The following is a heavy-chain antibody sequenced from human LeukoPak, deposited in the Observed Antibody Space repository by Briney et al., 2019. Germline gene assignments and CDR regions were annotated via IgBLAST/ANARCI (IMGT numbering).Heavy chain of an antibody. CDR3: TRTNYGDYNWFDP. CDR2: IHYSGST. CDR1: GGAVSSGSYY. J-gene: IGHJ5*02. V-gene: IGHV4-61*01. D-gene: IGHD4-17*01. Sequence: SETLSLTCTVSGGAVSSGSYYWSWIRQPPGQGLEWIGYIHYSGSTKYNPSLKSRVTMSVDTSKNQFSLKVISVTAADTAIYYCTRTNYGDYNWFDPWGQGTLVTVSS.